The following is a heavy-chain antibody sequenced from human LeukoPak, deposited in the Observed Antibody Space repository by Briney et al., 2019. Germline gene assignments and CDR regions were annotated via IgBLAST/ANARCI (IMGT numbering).Heavy chain of an antibody. Sequence: GGSLRLSCAASGFRFSVSDMHWVRQASGKGLEWVGRIRSKPNNYATSYTASLKGRFTISRDDSKNTAYLQMNSLKTEDTAVYYCMSPMTTVPSRDYWGQGTLVTVSS. CDR1: GFRFSVSD. CDR3: MSPMTTVPSRDY. CDR2: IRSKPNNYAT. V-gene: IGHV3-73*01. D-gene: IGHD4-17*01. J-gene: IGHJ4*02.